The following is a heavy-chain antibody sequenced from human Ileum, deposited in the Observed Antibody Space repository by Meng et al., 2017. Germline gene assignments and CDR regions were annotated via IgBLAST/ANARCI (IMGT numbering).Heavy chain of an antibody. V-gene: IGHV4-4*02. CDR3: AHIFDS. CDR2: MNLGGSP. CDR1: GRSISSSDW. Sequence: QVRLQGSGPGTVEPSWTLSLTCAVSGRSISSSDWWSWVRQPPGKGLEWIAEMNLGGSPNYNPSLKSRVTMSVDKSNDHLSLQLTSVTAADTAVYYCAHIFDSWGQGTLVTVSS. J-gene: IGHJ4*02.